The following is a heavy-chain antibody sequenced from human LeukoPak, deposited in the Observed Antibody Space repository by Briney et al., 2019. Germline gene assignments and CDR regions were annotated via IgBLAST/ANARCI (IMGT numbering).Heavy chain of an antibody. CDR2: ISSSSSYI. V-gene: IGHV3-21*01. D-gene: IGHD6-19*01. J-gene: IGHJ5*02. CDR3: ARDMYSSGWATYNWFDP. Sequence: GGSLRLSCAASGFTFSSYSMNWVRQAPGKGLEWVSSISSSSSYIYYADSVKGRFTISRDNAKNSLYLQMNSLRAEDTAVYYCARDMYSSGWATYNWFDPWGQGTLVTASS. CDR1: GFTFSSYS.